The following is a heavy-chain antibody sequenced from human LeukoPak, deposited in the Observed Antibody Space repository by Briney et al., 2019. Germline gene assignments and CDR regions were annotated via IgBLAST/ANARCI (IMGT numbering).Heavy chain of an antibody. CDR2: IYPGDFGT. V-gene: IGHV5-51*01. CDR1: GYSFTSYW. J-gene: IGHJ6*02. CDR3: ARLRRYSRTYYYYGMDV. D-gene: IGHD6-13*01. Sequence: GESLKISCKGSGYSFTSYWIGWVRQMPGKGLEWMGIIYPGDFGTRYSPSFQGQVTISADKSISTAYLQWSSLKASDTAMYYCARLRRYSRTYYYYGMDVWGQGTTVTVSS.